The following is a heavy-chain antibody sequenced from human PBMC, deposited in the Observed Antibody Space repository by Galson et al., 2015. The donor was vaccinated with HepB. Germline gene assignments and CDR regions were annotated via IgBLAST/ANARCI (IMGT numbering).Heavy chain of an antibody. Sequence: SLRLSCAASGFTFSSYGMHWVRQAPGKGLEWVAFIRYDGSNKYYADSVKGRFTISRDNSKNTLYLQMNSLRAEDTAVYYCAKDLPGPPPRVVVPAALPPPKDYYYGMDVWGQGTTVTVSS. D-gene: IGHD2-2*01. CDR3: AKDLPGPPPRVVVPAALPPPKDYYYGMDV. CDR2: IRYDGSNK. J-gene: IGHJ6*02. V-gene: IGHV3-30*02. CDR1: GFTFSSYG.